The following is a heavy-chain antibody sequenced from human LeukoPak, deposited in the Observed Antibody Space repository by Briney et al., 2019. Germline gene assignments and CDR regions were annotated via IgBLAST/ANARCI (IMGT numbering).Heavy chain of an antibody. CDR2: INPGDSDT. J-gene: IGHJ4*02. CDR3: ARSRYSSGWYGFDY. D-gene: IGHD6-19*01. CDR1: GYSFTSYW. V-gene: IGHV5-51*01. Sequence: GESLKISCKASGYSFTSYWIGWVRRMPGKGLEWMGVINPGDSDTRYSPSFQGQVTISVDKSTSTAYLQWSSLKASDTAMYYCARSRYSSGWYGFDYWGQGTLVSVSS.